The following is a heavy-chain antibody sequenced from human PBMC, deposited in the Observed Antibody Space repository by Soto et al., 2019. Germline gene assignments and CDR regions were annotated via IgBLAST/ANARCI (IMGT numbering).Heavy chain of an antibody. CDR2: IYYSGST. J-gene: IGHJ4*02. Sequence: SETLSLTCTVSGGSISSYYWSWIRQPPGKGLEWIGYIYYSGSTNYNPSLKSRVTISVDTSKNQFSLKLSSVTAADTAVYYCARGHQGYFFDSWGQGSLVTVSS. V-gene: IGHV4-59*01. CDR3: ARGHQGYFFDS. CDR1: GGSISSYY.